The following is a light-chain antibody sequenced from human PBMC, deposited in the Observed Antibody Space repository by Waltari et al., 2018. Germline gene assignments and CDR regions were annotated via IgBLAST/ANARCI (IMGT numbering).Light chain of an antibody. J-gene: IGLJ3*02. CDR3: SSYAGGSSLM. CDR2: EVT. CDR1: STDAEGYDP. Sequence: QSALTQPPSASGSPGPSITISCTGISTDAEGYDPRCWYQHHPGQAPKLLIDEVTKRPSGVPDRFSGSKSDNTASLAVSGLQAEDEADYYCSSYAGGSSLMFGGGTKLTVL. V-gene: IGLV2-8*01.